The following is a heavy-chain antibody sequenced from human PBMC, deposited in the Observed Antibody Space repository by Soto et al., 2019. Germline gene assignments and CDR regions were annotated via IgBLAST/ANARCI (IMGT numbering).Heavy chain of an antibody. D-gene: IGHD3-22*01. CDR1: GGAIISGGYS. V-gene: IGHV4-30-2*01. CDR3: ARCCYYDSSGYYYPNWFDP. J-gene: IGHJ5*02. Sequence: SETLSLTCAVSGGAIISGGYSCICVRQPPWNGLEWIGYIYHSGNTYYNPSLKSRVTISAGRSKNQFSLKLSSVTAADTAVYYCARCCYYDSSGYYYPNWFDPWGQGTLVTVSS. CDR2: IYHSGNT.